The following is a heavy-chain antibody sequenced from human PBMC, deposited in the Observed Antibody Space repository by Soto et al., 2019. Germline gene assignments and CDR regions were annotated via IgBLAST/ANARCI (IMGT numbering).Heavy chain of an antibody. Sequence: SHTLSLTCAISGYSVSSNSAAWNCIRPSPSRGLEWLGRTYYRSKWYNDYAVSVKSRITINPDTSKNQFSLQLNSVTPEDTAVYYCARLRSLRRYDSPLGYYYYGMDVWGQGTTVTVSS. J-gene: IGHJ6*02. V-gene: IGHV6-1*01. CDR2: TYYRSKWYN. CDR1: GYSVSSNSAA. D-gene: IGHD5-12*01. CDR3: ARLRSLRRYDSPLGYYYYGMDV.